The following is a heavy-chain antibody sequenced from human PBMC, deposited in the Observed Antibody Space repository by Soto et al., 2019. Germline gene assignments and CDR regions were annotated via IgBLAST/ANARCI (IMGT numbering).Heavy chain of an antibody. Sequence: SVKVSCKASGGTFSSYAISWVRQAPGQGLEWMGGIIPIFGTANYAQKFQGRVTITADESTSTAYMELSSLRSEDTAVYYCARRPTGKYDFWSGYPSDNWFDPWGQGTLVTVSS. CDR3: ARRPTGKYDFWSGYPSDNWFDP. D-gene: IGHD3-3*01. V-gene: IGHV1-69*13. CDR1: GGTFSSYA. CDR2: IIPIFGTA. J-gene: IGHJ5*02.